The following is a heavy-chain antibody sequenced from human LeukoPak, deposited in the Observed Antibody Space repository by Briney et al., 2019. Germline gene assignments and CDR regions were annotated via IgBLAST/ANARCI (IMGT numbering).Heavy chain of an antibody. V-gene: IGHV4-4*07. J-gene: IGHJ3*02. CDR1: GDSLDGHY. Sequence: SETLSLTCTVSGDSLDGHYWYWNRQPAGKGLEWIGRIYSSGSRNYAPSLKSRVTMSIDTSKKSFSLKLNTVTAADTAVYYCARLNGDGFDIWGQGAKVTVSS. CDR2: IYSSGSR. D-gene: IGHD2-8*01. CDR3: ARLNGDGFDI.